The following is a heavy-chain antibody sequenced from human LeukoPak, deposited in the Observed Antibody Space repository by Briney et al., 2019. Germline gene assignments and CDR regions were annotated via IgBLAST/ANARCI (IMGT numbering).Heavy chain of an antibody. Sequence: ASVKVSCKASGYTFTSYDINWVRQATGQGLEWMGWMNPNSGNTGYAQKFQGRVTMTRNTSISTAYMELSSLRSEDMAVYYCARGSIAARPLGYWGQGTLVTVSS. V-gene: IGHV1-8*01. CDR2: MNPNSGNT. D-gene: IGHD6-6*01. CDR1: GYTFTSYD. J-gene: IGHJ4*02. CDR3: ARGSIAARPLGY.